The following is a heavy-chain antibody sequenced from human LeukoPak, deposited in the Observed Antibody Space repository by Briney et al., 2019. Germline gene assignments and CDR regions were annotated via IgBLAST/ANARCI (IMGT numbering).Heavy chain of an antibody. J-gene: IGHJ3*01. D-gene: IGHD1-14*01. CDR3: AREGRMGTADAFDV. CDR2: VGIAGDT. Sequence: PGGSLRLSCEASGFTFSNSAMSWVRQAPGKGLEWVSAVGIAGDTFYAGSVKGRFSISRDNAESSLFLQMNSLRAGDTAVYYCAREGRMGTADAFDVWGQGTMVTVSS. CDR1: GFTFSNSA. V-gene: IGHV3-13*01.